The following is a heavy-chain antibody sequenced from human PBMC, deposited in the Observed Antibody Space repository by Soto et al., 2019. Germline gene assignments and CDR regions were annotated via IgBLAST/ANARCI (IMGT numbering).Heavy chain of an antibody. V-gene: IGHV3-48*03. D-gene: IGHD3-22*01. CDR3: VTERPTDTHFSGYDAFDI. Sequence: VRLAESGGGLVQPGGTLRLSCERSGLILGTYEMNWVRQTPGRGLEWVANIKPSGFTLYSASFRGRFIISREDVRNSLSLQMRDLRGDGTAVYYCVTERPTDTHFSGYDAFDIWGQGTMVTVS. CDR2: IKPSGFTL. CDR1: GLILGTYE. J-gene: IGHJ3*02.